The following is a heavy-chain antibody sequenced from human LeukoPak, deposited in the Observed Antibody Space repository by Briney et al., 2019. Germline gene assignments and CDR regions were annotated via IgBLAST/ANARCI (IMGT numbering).Heavy chain of an antibody. CDR1: GYTFTSYG. D-gene: IGHD2-21*02. CDR3: ARDVTAGSDAFDI. CDR2: IIPILGIA. J-gene: IGHJ3*02. V-gene: IGHV1-69*04. Sequence: SVKVSCKASGYTFTSYGISWVRQAPGQGLEWMGRIIPILGIANYAQKFQGRVTITADKSTSTAYMELSSLRSEDTAVYYCARDVTAGSDAFDIWGQGTMVTVSS.